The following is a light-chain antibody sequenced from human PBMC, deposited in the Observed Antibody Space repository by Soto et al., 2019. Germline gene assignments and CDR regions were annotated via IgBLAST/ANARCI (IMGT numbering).Light chain of an antibody. CDR1: SSDVGTYNL. Sequence: QSALTQPASVSGSPGQSITISCTGTSSDVGTYNLVSWYQQRPGNAPKLMIYEVTKRPSGVSNRFSGSKSGHTASLTISGLQAEDEADYYCCSYAGSTTVVFGGGTKVTV. J-gene: IGLJ2*01. CDR2: EVT. V-gene: IGLV2-23*02. CDR3: CSYAGSTTVV.